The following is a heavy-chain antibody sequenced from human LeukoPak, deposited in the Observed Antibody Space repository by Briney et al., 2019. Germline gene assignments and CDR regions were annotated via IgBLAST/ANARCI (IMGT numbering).Heavy chain of an antibody. CDR1: GGSISSYY. Sequence: PSEXXSLTCTVSGGSISSYYWSWIRQPPGKGLEWIGYIYYSGSTNYNPSLTSRVTISVDTSKNQFSLKLSSVTAADTAVYYCAGRRRYGGYIDYWGQGTLVTVSS. D-gene: IGHD3-16*02. V-gene: IGHV4-59*01. CDR2: IYYSGST. J-gene: IGHJ4*02. CDR3: AGRRRYGGYIDY.